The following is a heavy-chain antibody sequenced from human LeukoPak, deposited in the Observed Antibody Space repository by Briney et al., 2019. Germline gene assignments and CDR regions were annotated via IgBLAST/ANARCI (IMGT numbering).Heavy chain of an antibody. CDR2: ISGSGGST. J-gene: IGHJ3*02. CDR3: AKDKGATPLNDAFDI. Sequence: PGGSLRLSCAASGFTFSSYGMSWVRQAPGKGLEWVSAISGSGGSTYYADSVKGRFTISRDNSKNTLYLQMNSLRAEDTAVYYCAKDKGATPLNDAFDIWGQGTMVTVSS. D-gene: IGHD1-26*01. CDR1: GFTFSSYG. V-gene: IGHV3-23*01.